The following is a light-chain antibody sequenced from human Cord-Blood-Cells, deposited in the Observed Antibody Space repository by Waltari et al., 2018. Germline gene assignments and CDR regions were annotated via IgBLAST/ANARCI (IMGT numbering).Light chain of an antibody. V-gene: IGLV2-14*01. CDR2: DVS. CDR1: SSYVGVYNY. Sequence: QSALTQPASVSGSPGQSITISCTGTSSYVGVYNYVPWYTQHPGKAPKRMIYDVSNRPSGVSNRFSGSKSGNTASLTISGLQAEDEADYYCSSYTSSSTWVFGGGTKLTVL. CDR3: SSYTSSSTWV. J-gene: IGLJ3*02.